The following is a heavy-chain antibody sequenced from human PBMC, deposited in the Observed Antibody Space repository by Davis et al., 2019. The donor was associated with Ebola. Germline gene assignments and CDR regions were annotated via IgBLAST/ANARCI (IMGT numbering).Heavy chain of an antibody. V-gene: IGHV3-30*03. J-gene: IGHJ6*02. Sequence: GGSLRLSCAASGFTFSSYGMHWVRQAPGKGLEWVAVISYDGSNKYYADSVKGRFTISRDNSKNTLYLQMNSLRAEDTAVYYCARDQYAAGMYYYGMDVWGQGTTVTVSS. CDR2: ISYDGSNK. D-gene: IGHD6-19*01. CDR3: ARDQYAAGMYYYGMDV. CDR1: GFTFSSYG.